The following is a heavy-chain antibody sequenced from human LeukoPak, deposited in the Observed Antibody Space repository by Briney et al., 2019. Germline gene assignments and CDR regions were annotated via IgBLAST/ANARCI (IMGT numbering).Heavy chain of an antibody. CDR2: IIPIFGTA. J-gene: IGHJ4*02. V-gene: IGHV1-69*05. D-gene: IGHD6-19*01. CDR1: GGTFSSYA. Sequence: SVKVSCRASGGTFSSYAISWVRQAPGQGLEWMGGIIPIFGTANYAQKFQGRVTITTDESTSTAYMELSSLRSEDTAVYYCARLARALYSSGWYNYWGQGTLVTVSS. CDR3: ARLARALYSSGWYNY.